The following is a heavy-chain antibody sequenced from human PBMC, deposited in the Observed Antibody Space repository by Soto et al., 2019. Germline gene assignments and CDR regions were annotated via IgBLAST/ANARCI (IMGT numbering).Heavy chain of an antibody. D-gene: IGHD6-25*01. CDR3: AREARGYGGGYSYYGMDV. CDR1: GGSFSDSA. Sequence: QVQLVQSGPEVKNPGSSVKVSCKASGGSFSDSALSWVRQAPGQGLEWMGGIIPLFGSPDYAQKFLGRVTVTADESTSTAHMELGRLRTEDTAVYYCAREARGYGGGYSYYGMDVWGQGTTVTVS. CDR2: IIPLFGSP. V-gene: IGHV1-69*01. J-gene: IGHJ6*02.